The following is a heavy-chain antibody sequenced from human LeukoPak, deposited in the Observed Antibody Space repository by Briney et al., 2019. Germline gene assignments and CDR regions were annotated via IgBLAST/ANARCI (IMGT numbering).Heavy chain of an antibody. Sequence: ASVKVSCKASGYTFTSCDINWVRQAPGQGLEWMGWINPNSGGTNYAQKFQGRVTMTRDTSISTAYMELSRLRSDDTAVYYCARAGDYDSRFDPWGQGTLVTDSS. V-gene: IGHV1-2*02. D-gene: IGHD3-3*01. J-gene: IGHJ5*02. CDR2: INPNSGGT. CDR1: GYTFTSCD. CDR3: ARAGDYDSRFDP.